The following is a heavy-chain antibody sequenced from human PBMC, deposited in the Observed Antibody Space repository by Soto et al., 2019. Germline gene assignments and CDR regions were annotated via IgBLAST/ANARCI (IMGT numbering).Heavy chain of an antibody. D-gene: IGHD3-22*01. CDR3: GRVQNSGYYRTADY. CDR1: GFTLSDYN. Sequence: QVQLVESGGGVVQPGRSLRLSCKASGFTLSDYNMHWVRQAPGKGLEWLGVIFYDGSGHFYADSMEGRFTISRDASKNTLYLQMNSLRLEDTAVYFCGRVQNSGYYRTADYWGQGTLVTVSS. J-gene: IGHJ4*02. V-gene: IGHV3-30*14. CDR2: IFYDGSGH.